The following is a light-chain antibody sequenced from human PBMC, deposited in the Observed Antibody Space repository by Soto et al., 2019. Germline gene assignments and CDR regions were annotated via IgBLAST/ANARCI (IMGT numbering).Light chain of an antibody. CDR2: EVS. CDR1: SSDVGAYNY. CDR3: CSFKSITTYV. Sequence: QSVLTQPASVSGSLGQLITISCTGTSSDVGAYNYVSWYQQQPGKAPKLMISEVSNRPSGVSNRFSGSKSGNTASLIISGLQAEQEADYSCCSFKSITTYVFGTGTKVTV. V-gene: IGLV2-14*01. J-gene: IGLJ1*01.